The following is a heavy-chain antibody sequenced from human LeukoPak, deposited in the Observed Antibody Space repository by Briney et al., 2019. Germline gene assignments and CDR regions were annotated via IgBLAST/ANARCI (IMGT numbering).Heavy chain of an antibody. CDR1: GFTVSTSY. D-gene: IGHD1-26*01. CDR2: IHRGGNT. Sequence: GGSLRLSCAASGFTVSTSYMSWVRQAPRKGLEWVSVIHRGGNTYYADSVKGRFTISRDNSKNTLYLQMNGLRGEDTAIYYCARDGPIEGATLFDFWGQGTLVTVS. CDR3: ARDGPIEGATLFDF. J-gene: IGHJ4*02. V-gene: IGHV3-66*01.